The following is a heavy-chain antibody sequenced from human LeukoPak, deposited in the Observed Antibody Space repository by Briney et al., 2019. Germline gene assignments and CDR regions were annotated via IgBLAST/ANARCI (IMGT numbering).Heavy chain of an antibody. CDR2: IKQDGSEK. D-gene: IGHD5-24*01. V-gene: IGHV3-7*01. CDR3: ARGDADFDF. Sequence: GGSLRLSCAASGFTFSSYWMSWVRQAPGKGLEWVAIIKQDGSEKYYVDSVKGRFTISRDNAKNSLYLQMNSQRAEDTGEYYCARGDADFDFWRQGPLVTVSS. J-gene: IGHJ4*02. CDR1: GFTFSSYW.